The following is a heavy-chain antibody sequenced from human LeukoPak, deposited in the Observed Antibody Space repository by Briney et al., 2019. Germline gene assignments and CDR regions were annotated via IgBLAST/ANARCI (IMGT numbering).Heavy chain of an antibody. V-gene: IGHV3-21*01. J-gene: IGHJ6*02. CDR3: ARDPGTIYYYGMDV. CDR1: GFTFSSYA. Sequence: PGGSLRLSCAASGFTFSSYAMSWVRQAPGKGLEWVSSISSSSSYIYYADSVKGRFTISRDNAKNSLYLRMNSLRAEDTAVYYCARDPGTIYYYGMDVWGQGTTVTVSS. CDR2: ISSSSSYI.